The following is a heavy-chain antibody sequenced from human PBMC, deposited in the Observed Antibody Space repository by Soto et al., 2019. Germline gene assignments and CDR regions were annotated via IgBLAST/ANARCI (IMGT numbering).Heavy chain of an antibody. Sequence: VQMVESGGGVVQPGRSLRLTCAVSGFTFSDYGMHWVRQAPRKGLEWVAVVSYDGSSEFYADSVKGRFTISRDNSKNTLHLQMNSLRPEDTAVYYCAKAGYCTRGNCYDYYRYRMDVWGQGTAVTVSS. V-gene: IGHV3-30*18. CDR1: GFTFSDYG. D-gene: IGHD3-10*01. CDR3: AKAGYCTRGNCYDYYRYRMDV. CDR2: VSYDGSSE. J-gene: IGHJ6*02.